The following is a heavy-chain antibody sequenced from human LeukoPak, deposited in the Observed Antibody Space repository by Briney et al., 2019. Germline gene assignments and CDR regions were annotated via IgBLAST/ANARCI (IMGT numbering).Heavy chain of an antibody. J-gene: IGHJ4*02. CDR3: ARGEKGGRGYSYGSGY. Sequence: GGSLRLSCAASGFTFSDYYMSWIRQAPGKGLEWVSYISSSGSTIYHADSVKGRFTISRDNAKNSLYLQMNSLRAEDTAVYYCARGEKGGRGYSYGSGYWGQGTLVTVSS. D-gene: IGHD5-18*01. CDR1: GFTFSDYY. CDR2: ISSSGSTI. V-gene: IGHV3-11*01.